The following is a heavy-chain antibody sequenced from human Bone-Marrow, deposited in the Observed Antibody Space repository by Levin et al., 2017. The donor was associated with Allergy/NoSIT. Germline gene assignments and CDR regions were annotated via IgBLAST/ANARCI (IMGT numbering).Heavy chain of an antibody. Sequence: PSETLSLTCNVSGVSMNKHYWTWIRQSPGQGLEWIGYILYTGSINYNPSLQSRVTMSIDRSRNQFSLEVTSLSPADTALYYCARMRSITGTTRPAFDVWGQGAGVTVSS. D-gene: IGHD1-7*01. V-gene: IGHV4-59*11. CDR3: ARMRSITGTTRPAFDV. CDR2: ILYTGSI. J-gene: IGHJ3*01. CDR1: GVSMNKHY.